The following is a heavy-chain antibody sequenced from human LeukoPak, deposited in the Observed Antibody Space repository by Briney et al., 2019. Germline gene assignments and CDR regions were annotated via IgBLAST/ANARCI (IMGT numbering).Heavy chain of an antibody. CDR1: GYTLTELS. CDR3: ARGGAVAAEYFDY. V-gene: IGHV1-24*01. D-gene: IGHD6-19*01. J-gene: IGHJ4*02. CDR2: FDPEDGET. Sequence: ASVKVSCKVSGYTLTELSMHWVRQAPGKGLEWMGGFDPEDGETIYAQKFQGRVTMTTDTSTSTAYMELRSLRSDDTAVYYCARGGAVAAEYFDYWGQGTLVTVSS.